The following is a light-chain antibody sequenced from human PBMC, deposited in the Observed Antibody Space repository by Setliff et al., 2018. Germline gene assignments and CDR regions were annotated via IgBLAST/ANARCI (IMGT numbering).Light chain of an antibody. CDR3: YSYTASTSDV. Sequence: ALTQPASVSGSPGQSITISCSGTTSDIGTYNYVSWYQQYPGKAPKLVIYDVSNRPSGVSNRFSGSKSGITASLTISGLQAEDEADYYCYSYTASTSDVFGTGTKVTVL. J-gene: IGLJ1*01. CDR1: TSDIGTYNY. V-gene: IGLV2-14*01. CDR2: DVS.